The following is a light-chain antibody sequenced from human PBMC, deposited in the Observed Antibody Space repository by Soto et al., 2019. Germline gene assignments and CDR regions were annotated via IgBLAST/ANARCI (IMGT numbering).Light chain of an antibody. CDR2: EVN. CDR3: SSFVDGTSYV. Sequence: QSALTQPPSVSGSPGQSVTISCTGTSSDVGFFNYVSWYQHHPGKVPKFLIYEVNKRPSGVPDRFSGSKSGNTASLTVSGLQPEDEAEYFCSSFVDGTSYVFGTGTKVPVL. V-gene: IGLV2-8*01. J-gene: IGLJ1*01. CDR1: SSDVGFFNY.